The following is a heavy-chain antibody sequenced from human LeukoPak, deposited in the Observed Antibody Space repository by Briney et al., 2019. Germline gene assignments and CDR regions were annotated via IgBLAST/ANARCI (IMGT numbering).Heavy chain of an antibody. V-gene: IGHV3-30*18. Sequence: GRSLRLSCAASGFTFSSYGMHWVRQAPGKGLEWVAVISYDGSNKYYADSVKGRFTISRDNSKNTLYLQMNSLRAEDTAVYYCAKAYFDYMESSGWYSPGFGDYWGQGTLVTVSS. D-gene: IGHD6-19*01. CDR3: AKAYFDYMESSGWYSPGFGDY. CDR2: ISYDGSNK. CDR1: GFTFSSYG. J-gene: IGHJ4*02.